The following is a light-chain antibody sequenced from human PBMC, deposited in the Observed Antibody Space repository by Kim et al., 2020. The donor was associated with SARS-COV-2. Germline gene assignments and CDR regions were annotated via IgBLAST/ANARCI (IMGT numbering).Light chain of an antibody. CDR3: CSYAGSSTLV. J-gene: IGLJ2*01. V-gene: IGLV2-23*02. CDR2: EVS. CDR1: GSDVGSYSL. Sequence: GQSITISSTGTGSDVGSYSLVSWYQQHPGKAPKLMIYEVSKRPSGVSNRFSGSKSGNTASLTISGLQAEDEADYYCCSYAGSSTLVFGGGTQLTVL.